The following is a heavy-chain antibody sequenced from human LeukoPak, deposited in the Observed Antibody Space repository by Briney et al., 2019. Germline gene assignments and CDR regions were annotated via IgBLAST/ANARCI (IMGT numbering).Heavy chain of an antibody. J-gene: IGHJ4*02. CDR3: AKDANYLDSSGYFIPFDC. Sequence: GGSLRLSCSASGLTFSRFAMTWVRHLPGKGLEGVSTISGNGLQTFSVSRDNSNNIVYLQMDSLRADDSALYSCAKDANYLDSSGYFIPFDCWGPGPLVTVAS. V-gene: IGHV3-23*01. CDR1: GLTFSRFA. D-gene: IGHD3-22*01. CDR2: ISGNGL.